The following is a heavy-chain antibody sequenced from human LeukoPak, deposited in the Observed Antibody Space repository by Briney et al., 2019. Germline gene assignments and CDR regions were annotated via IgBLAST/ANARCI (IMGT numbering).Heavy chain of an antibody. CDR1: GFTVSSNY. CDR2: IYSGGST. V-gene: IGHV3-53*05. CDR3: ARDVSVNYYYMDV. D-gene: IGHD6-25*01. Sequence: PGGSLRLSCAASGFTVSSNYMSWVRQAPGKGLEWVSVIYSGGSTYYADSVKGRFTISRDNSKNTLYLQMGSLRAEDMAVYYCARDVSVNYYYMDVWGKGTTVTVSS. J-gene: IGHJ6*03.